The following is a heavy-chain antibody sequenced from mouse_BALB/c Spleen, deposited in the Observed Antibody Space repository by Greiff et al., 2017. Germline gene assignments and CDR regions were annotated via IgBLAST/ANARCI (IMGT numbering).Heavy chain of an antibody. CDR2: ISSGGST. D-gene: IGHD2-4*01. CDR3: ARDDYDRSYWYFDV. CDR1: GFTFSSYA. J-gene: IGHJ1*01. V-gene: IGHV5-6-5*01. Sequence: EVNLVESGGGLVKPGGSLKLSCAASGFTFSSYAMSWVRQTPEKRLEWVASISSGGSTYYPDSVKGRFTISRDNARNILYLQMSSLRSEDTAMYYCARDDYDRSYWYFDVWGAGTTVTVSS.